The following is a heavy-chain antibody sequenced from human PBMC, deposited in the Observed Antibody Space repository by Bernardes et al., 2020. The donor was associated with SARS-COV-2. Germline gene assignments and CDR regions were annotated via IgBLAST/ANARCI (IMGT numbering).Heavy chain of an antibody. CDR2: ISGSGGST. J-gene: IGHJ4*02. CDR3: AARNLESSCRGDVCYNYLDF. D-gene: IGHD2-15*01. V-gene: IGHV3-23*01. Sequence: GGSLRLSCAASGLTFKNYAMNWVRQAPGKGLEWVSSISGSGGSTYYADSVKGRFTLSRDNSKNTLYLQMSSLRAEDTAVYFCAARNLESSCRGDVCYNYLDFWGQGTLVTVSS. CDR1: GLTFKNYA.